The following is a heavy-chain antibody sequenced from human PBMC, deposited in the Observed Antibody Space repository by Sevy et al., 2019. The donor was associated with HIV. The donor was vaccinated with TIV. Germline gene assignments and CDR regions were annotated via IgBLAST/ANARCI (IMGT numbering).Heavy chain of an antibody. CDR1: GFTFSSYW. CDR3: ARLFYGSADY. J-gene: IGHJ4*02. V-gene: IGHV3-7*01. D-gene: IGHD3-10*01. Sequence: GGCLRLSCAASGFTFSSYWMSWVRQAPGKGLEWLATINLDGSETFYVDSVKGRFTISRHNPRKSVYLQMTSLSAAGTAVYDCARLFYGSADYWGQGTLVTVSS. CDR2: INLDGSET.